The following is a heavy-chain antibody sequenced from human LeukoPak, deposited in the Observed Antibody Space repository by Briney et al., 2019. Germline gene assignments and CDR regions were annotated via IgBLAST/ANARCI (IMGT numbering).Heavy chain of an antibody. D-gene: IGHD5-18*01. CDR3: ARPSAPGYGYYYYYYMDV. Sequence: SETLSLTCTVSGGSISSYYWSWIRQPPGKGLEWIGYIYYSGSTNYNPSLKSRVTISVDTSKNQFSLKLSSVTAADTAVYYCARPSAPGYGYYYYYYMDVWGKGTTVTVSS. CDR2: IYYSGST. V-gene: IGHV4-59*12. J-gene: IGHJ6*03. CDR1: GGSISSYY.